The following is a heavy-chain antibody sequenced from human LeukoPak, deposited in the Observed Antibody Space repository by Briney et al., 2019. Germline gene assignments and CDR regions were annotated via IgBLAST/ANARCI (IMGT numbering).Heavy chain of an antibody. CDR2: ISYDGSNI. Sequence: GGSLRLSCAASGFTFSSYGMHWVRQAPGKGLEWVAVISYDGSNIYYADSVKGRFTISRDNAKNSLYLQMNSLRAEDTAVYYCARDSQIGYWGQGTLVTVSS. V-gene: IGHV3-30*03. CDR1: GFTFSSYG. CDR3: ARDSQIGY. J-gene: IGHJ4*02. D-gene: IGHD2/OR15-2a*01.